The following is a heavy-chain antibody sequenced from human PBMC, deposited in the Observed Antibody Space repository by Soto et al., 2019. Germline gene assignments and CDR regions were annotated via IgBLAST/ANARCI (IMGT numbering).Heavy chain of an antibody. Sequence: QVELVESGGGVVHPGTSLRLSCAASGFTFNSFGMHWVRQAPGKGLEWLAVLSYDGNNEYYADSAKGRFTISRDNSKNMLYLQANSLRADDTAVYYCARDWEWNSFDYWGQGTLVTVSS. CDR3: ARDWEWNSFDY. J-gene: IGHJ4*02. V-gene: IGHV3-30*03. D-gene: IGHD3-3*01. CDR2: LSYDGNNE. CDR1: GFTFNSFG.